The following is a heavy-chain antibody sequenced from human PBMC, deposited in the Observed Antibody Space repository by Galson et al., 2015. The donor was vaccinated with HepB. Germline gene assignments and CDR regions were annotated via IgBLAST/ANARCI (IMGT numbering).Heavy chain of an antibody. V-gene: IGHV3-30*18. CDR1: GFTFSSYG. Sequence: SLRLSCAASGFTFSSYGMHWVRQAPGKGLGWVAVISYDGSNKYYADSVKGRFTISRDNSKNTLYLQMNSLRAEDTAVYYCAKEGVWWELTAFLGYYGMDVWGQGTTVTVSS. D-gene: IGHD1-26*01. CDR3: AKEGVWWELTAFLGYYGMDV. CDR2: ISYDGSNK. J-gene: IGHJ6*02.